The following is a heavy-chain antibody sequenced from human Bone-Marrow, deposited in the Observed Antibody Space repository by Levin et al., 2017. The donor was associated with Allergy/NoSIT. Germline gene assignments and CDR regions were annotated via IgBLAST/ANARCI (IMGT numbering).Heavy chain of an antibody. CDR3: ARFYCGGECPTHYFYYYGMDV. CDR2: LSSTESA. V-gene: IGHV4-30-4*01. J-gene: IGHJ6*02. D-gene: IGHD2-21*01. Sequence: SETLSLTCTVSGGSVSSGDYYWNWIRQPPGKGLEWIGFLSSTESARYNPSLNSRVSMSLDTSKNLFSLQLTSVTAADTAVYYCARFYCGGECPTHYFYYYGMDVWGQGTTVTVSS. CDR1: GGSVSSGDYY.